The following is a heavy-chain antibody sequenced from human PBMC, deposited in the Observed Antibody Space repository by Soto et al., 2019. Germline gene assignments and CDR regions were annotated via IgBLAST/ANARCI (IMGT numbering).Heavy chain of an antibody. V-gene: IGHV4-34*01. J-gene: IGHJ4*02. CDR2: INHSGST. CDR3: ASPRIGRIDFDY. CDR1: GGSFSGYY. D-gene: IGHD1-26*01. Sequence: TLSLTCAVYGGSFSGYYWSWIRQPPGKGLEWIGEINHSGSTNYNPSLKSRVTISVDTSKNQFSLKLSSVTAADTAVYYCASPRIGRIDFDYWGQGTLVTVSS.